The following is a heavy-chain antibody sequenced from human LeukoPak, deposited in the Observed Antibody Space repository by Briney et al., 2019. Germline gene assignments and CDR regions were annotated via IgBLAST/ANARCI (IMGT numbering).Heavy chain of an antibody. J-gene: IGHJ5*02. Sequence: ASVKVSCKASGCTFTGYYMHWVRQAPGQGLEWMGWITTYNGNTNYAQKLQGRVTMTTDTSTSTAYMELRSLRSDDTAVYYCARQMYGSGSNWFDPWGQGTLVTVSS. D-gene: IGHD3-10*01. CDR1: GCTFTGYY. CDR2: ITTYNGNT. V-gene: IGHV1-18*04. CDR3: ARQMYGSGSNWFDP.